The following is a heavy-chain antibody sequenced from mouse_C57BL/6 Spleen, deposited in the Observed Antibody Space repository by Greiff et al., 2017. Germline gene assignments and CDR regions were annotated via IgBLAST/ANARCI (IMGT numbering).Heavy chain of an antibody. CDR3: ARHAAYDYDPYAMDY. CDR1: GFTFSDYY. D-gene: IGHD2-4*01. V-gene: IGHV5-12*01. J-gene: IGHJ4*01. Sequence: EVKLVESGGGLAQPGGSLKLSCAASGFTFSDYYMYWVRQTPEKRLEWVAYISNGGGSTYYPDTVKGRFTISRDNAKNTLYLQMSRLKSEDTAMYYCARHAAYDYDPYAMDYWGQGTSVTVSS. CDR2: ISNGGGST.